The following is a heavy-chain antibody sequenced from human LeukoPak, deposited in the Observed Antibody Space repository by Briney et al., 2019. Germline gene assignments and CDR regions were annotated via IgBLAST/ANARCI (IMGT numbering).Heavy chain of an antibody. Sequence: ASVTVSCKASGYTFTSYYIHWVRQAPGQGLEWMGIINPSGGSTSYPQKFQGRVTMTRDTPTSTVYMELSSLRSEDTAVYYCARVRVEYRLPHDAFDIWGQGTMVTVSS. CDR2: INPSGGST. D-gene: IGHD2-2*01. CDR3: ARVRVEYRLPHDAFDI. V-gene: IGHV1-46*01. J-gene: IGHJ3*02. CDR1: GYTFTSYY.